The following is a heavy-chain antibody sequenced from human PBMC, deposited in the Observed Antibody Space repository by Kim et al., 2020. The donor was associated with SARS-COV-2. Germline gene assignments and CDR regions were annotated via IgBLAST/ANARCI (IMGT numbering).Heavy chain of an antibody. J-gene: IGHJ3*02. Sequence: SETLSLTCAVYGGSFSGYYWSWIRQPPGKGLEWIGEINHSGSTNYNPSLKSRVTISVDTSKNQFSLKLSSVTAADTAVYYCARVGPYYYDSSGCHAFDIWGQGTMVTVSS. CDR1: GGSFSGYY. V-gene: IGHV4-34*01. CDR2: INHSGST. CDR3: ARVGPYYYDSSGCHAFDI. D-gene: IGHD3-22*01.